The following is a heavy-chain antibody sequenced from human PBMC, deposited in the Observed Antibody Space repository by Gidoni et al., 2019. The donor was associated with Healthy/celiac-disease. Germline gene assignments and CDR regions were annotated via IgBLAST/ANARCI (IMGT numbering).Heavy chain of an antibody. J-gene: IGHJ3*02. Sequence: EVQLVESGGGLVKPGGSLRLSCAASGFTFSSYSMNWVRQAPGKGLEWVSSISSSSSYIFYADSVKGRFTISRDNAKNSLYLQMNSLRAEDTAVYYCAREDWGLEDAFDIWGQGTMVTVSS. D-gene: IGHD7-27*01. CDR2: ISSSSSYI. V-gene: IGHV3-21*01. CDR3: AREDWGLEDAFDI. CDR1: GFTFSSYS.